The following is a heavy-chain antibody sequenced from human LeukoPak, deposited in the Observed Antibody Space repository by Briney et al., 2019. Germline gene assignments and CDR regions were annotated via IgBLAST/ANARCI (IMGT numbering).Heavy chain of an antibody. CDR1: GFTFSTYW. J-gene: IGHJ4*02. V-gene: IGHV3-74*01. CDR3: TRSPSLGGRYWGFDY. CDR2: LSPDGSSS. Sequence: LAGGSLRLSCAASGFTFSTYWMHWVRQAPGKGLVWVSRLSPDGSSSIYADSVKGRFTVSRDNAKNTLYLQMSSLRAEDTAVYYCTRSPSLGGRYWGFDYWGQGALATVSS. D-gene: IGHD1-26*01.